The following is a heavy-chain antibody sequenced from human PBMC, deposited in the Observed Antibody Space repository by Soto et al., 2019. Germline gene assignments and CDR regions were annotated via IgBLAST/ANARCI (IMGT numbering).Heavy chain of an antibody. Sequence: GGSLRLSCAASGFTFDDYAMHWVRQAPGKGLEWVSGISWNSGSIGYADSVKGRFTISRDNAKNSLYLQMNSLRAEDTALSYWEKRLGGLKAAAAVAFDFGGQGKRVT. V-gene: IGHV3-9*01. CDR1: GFTFDDYA. CDR3: EKRLGGLKAAAAVAFDF. J-gene: IGHJ3*01. D-gene: IGHD6-13*01. CDR2: ISWNSGSI.